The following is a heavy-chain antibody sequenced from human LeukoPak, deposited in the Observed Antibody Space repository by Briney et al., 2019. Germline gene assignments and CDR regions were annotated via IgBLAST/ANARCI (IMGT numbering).Heavy chain of an antibody. Sequence: SETLSLTCTVSGASISGSGYYWGWIRQPPGKGLEWIGSIYSSGSTYYNPSLQSRVTISIETSKNQPSLRLNSVTAADTAMYYCAKSGGYGLIDYWGQGTLVTVSS. CDR2: IYSSGST. J-gene: IGHJ4*02. CDR3: AKSGGYGLIDY. CDR1: GASISGSGYY. V-gene: IGHV4-39*01. D-gene: IGHD1-26*01.